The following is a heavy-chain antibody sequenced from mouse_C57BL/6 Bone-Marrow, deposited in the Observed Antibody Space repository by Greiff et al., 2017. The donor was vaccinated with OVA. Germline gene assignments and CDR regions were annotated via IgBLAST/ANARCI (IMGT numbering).Heavy chain of an antibody. CDR3: AREGYYSY. D-gene: IGHD2-3*01. Sequence: LQHQQPVAELVKPGASVKLSCKASGYTFTSYWMHWVKQRPGQGLEWIGMIHPNSGSTNYNEKFKSKATLTVDKSSRTAYMQLSSLTSEDSAVYYCAREGYYSYWGQGTLVTVSA. J-gene: IGHJ3*01. CDR1: GYTFTSYW. V-gene: IGHV1-64*01. CDR2: IHPNSGST.